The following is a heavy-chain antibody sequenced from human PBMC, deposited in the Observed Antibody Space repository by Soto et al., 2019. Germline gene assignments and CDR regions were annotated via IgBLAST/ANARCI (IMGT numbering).Heavy chain of an antibody. J-gene: IGHJ4*02. V-gene: IGHV1-46*01. Sequence: SVKVSFKASGYTFTSYYVHWVRQAPGQGLEWMGIINPSGGSTSYAQKFQGRVTMTRDTSTSTVYMELSSLRSEDTAVYYCARVRRSSGYYYGYWGQGTPVTVSS. CDR2: INPSGGST. D-gene: IGHD3-22*01. CDR1: GYTFTSYY. CDR3: ARVRRSSGYYYGY.